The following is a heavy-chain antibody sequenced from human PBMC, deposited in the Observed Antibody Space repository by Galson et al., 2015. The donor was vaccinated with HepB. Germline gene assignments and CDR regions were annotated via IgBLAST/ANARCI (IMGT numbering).Heavy chain of an antibody. Sequence: SLRLSCAASGFTFSNYAMHWVRQAPGKGLEWVANIKHDGTEKYYVDSVKGRFTISRDNAKNSLYLQMNSLRAEDTAVYYCARRKAGPDYWGQGTLVTVSS. V-gene: IGHV3-7*03. CDR3: ARRKAGPDY. D-gene: IGHD6-13*01. CDR1: GFTFSNYA. CDR2: IKHDGTEK. J-gene: IGHJ4*02.